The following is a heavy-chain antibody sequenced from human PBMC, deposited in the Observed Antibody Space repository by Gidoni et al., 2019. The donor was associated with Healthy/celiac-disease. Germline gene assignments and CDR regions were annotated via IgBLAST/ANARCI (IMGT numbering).Heavy chain of an antibody. V-gene: IGHV3-23*01. J-gene: IGHJ3*02. CDR2: ISGSGGST. Sequence: EVQLLESGGGLVQPGGSLRLSCAASGFPFSSYAMSWVRQAPGKGLEWVSAISGSGGSTYYADSVKGRFTISRDNSKNTLYLQMNSLRAEDTAVYYCAKDRRIVVDAFDIWGQGTMVTVSS. CDR3: AKDRRIVVDAFDI. D-gene: IGHD3-22*01. CDR1: GFPFSSYA.